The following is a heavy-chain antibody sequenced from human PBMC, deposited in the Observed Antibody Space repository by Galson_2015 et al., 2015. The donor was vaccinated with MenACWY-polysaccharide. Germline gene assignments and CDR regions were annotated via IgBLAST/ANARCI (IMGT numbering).Heavy chain of an antibody. Sequence: ETLSLTCTVSGASISNYYWTWIRQPAGKGLEWIGRVYASGSTKYNPSLKSRVTISVDTSKNQFSLNLSSVTAADMAVYYCAAEMHQPPFGWFDPWGQGSLVTISS. J-gene: IGHJ5*02. V-gene: IGHV4-4*07. CDR2: VYASGST. D-gene: IGHD3-16*01. CDR3: AAEMHQPPFGWFDP. CDR1: GASISNYY.